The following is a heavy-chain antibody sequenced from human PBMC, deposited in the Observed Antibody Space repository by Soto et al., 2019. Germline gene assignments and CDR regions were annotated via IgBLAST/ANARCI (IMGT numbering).Heavy chain of an antibody. CDR1: GFSLSTTGVG. J-gene: IGHJ5*02. CDR3: AQRLPHYGLGRERGNGFDP. CDR2: IYWDDDK. D-gene: IGHD3-10*01. Sequence: QITLKESGPTLVRPTQTLTLTCTFSGFSLSTTGVGVGWIRQPPGKALEWLALIYWDDDKRYSPSLKSRPTTTXDXXKNDVILTMTNMDPVDTARYYCAQRLPHYGLGRERGNGFDPWGQGTLVTVSS. V-gene: IGHV2-5*02.